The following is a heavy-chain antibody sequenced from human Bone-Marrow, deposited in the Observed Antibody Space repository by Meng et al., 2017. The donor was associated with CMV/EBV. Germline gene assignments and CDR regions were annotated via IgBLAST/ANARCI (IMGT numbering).Heavy chain of an antibody. CDR1: GGSFSGYY. CDR3: ARGVVTGTIYYYYGMDV. V-gene: IGHV4-34*01. Sequence: SETLSLTCAVYGGSFSGYYWSWIRQPPGKGLEWIGEINHSGSTNYNPSLKSRVTISVDKSKNQFSLKLSSGPAADTAVYYCARGVVTGTIYYYYGMDVWGQGTTVTVSS. CDR2: INHSGST. D-gene: IGHD1-7*01. J-gene: IGHJ6*02.